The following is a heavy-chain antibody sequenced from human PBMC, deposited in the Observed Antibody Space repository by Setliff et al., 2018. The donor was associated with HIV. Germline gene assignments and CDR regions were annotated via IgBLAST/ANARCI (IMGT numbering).Heavy chain of an antibody. D-gene: IGHD3-10*02. CDR2: IIPIFGVT. J-gene: IGHJ6*03. CDR3: ARSAPYCPGSYYRCFQYYYFMDV. V-gene: IGHV1-69*13. Sequence: SVKVSCKASGGDFSTFAFTWVRQAPGQGLEWMGGIIPIFGVTKDARKFQGRVTITSDESTSTTYMELSSLKSEDTAMYYCARSAPYCPGSYYRCFQYYYFMDVGGEVTTVTVSS. CDR1: GGDFSTFA.